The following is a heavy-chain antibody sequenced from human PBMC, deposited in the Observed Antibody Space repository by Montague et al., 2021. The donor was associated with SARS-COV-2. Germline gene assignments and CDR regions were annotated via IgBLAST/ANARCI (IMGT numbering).Heavy chain of an antibody. D-gene: IGHD6-19*01. J-gene: IGHJ4*02. V-gene: IGHV4-61*02. Sequence: TLSLTCTVSGGSISGGSYYWSWIRQPPGKGLEWIGRISISGSTDYDPSLKSRVTISVDTSKNQFSLKLSSVTAADTAVYYCARDIAVAGLFDYWGQGTLVTVSS. CDR2: ISISGST. CDR1: GGSISGGSYY. CDR3: ARDIAVAGLFDY.